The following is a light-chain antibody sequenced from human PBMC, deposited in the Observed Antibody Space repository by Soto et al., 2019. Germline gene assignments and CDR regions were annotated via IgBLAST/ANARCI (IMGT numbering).Light chain of an antibody. CDR1: SSDVGGYNY. V-gene: IGLV2-14*01. CDR2: DVS. CDR3: SSYTSSSTLYV. Sequence: QSVLTQPASVSGSPGSSITISCTGTSSDVGGYNYVSWYQQHPGKAPKLMIYDVSNRPSGVSNRFSGSKSGNTASLTISGLQAEDEADYYCSSYTSSSTLYVFGTGTKVTVL. J-gene: IGLJ1*01.